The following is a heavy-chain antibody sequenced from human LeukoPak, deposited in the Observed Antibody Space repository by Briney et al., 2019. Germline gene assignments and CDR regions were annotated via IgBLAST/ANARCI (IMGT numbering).Heavy chain of an antibody. CDR1: GFNFSYYW. J-gene: IGHJ5*01. CDR3: AKERGDEFFSGTAGFDS. CDR2: VNSDESDI. Sequence: GGSLRLSCAASGFNFSYYWMHWVRQAPGKGLVWVSRVNSDESDITYADSVKGRFTISRDNAKNTLYLRMNSLRDEDTAVYFCAKERGDEFFSGTAGFDSWGQGTVVTVSS. V-gene: IGHV3-74*01. D-gene: IGHD3-3*01.